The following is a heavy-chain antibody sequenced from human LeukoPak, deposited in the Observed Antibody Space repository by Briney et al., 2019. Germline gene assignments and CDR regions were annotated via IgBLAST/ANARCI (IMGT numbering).Heavy chain of an antibody. D-gene: IGHD4-17*01. CDR2: INHSGSI. V-gene: IGHV4-34*01. Sequence: PSETLSLTCAVYGGSFSGYYWSWIRQPPGKGLEWIGEINHSGSINYNPSLKSRVTISVDTSKNQFSLKLSSVTAADTAVYYCARALRTTVTRFFDYWGQGTLVTVSS. CDR3: ARALRTTVTRFFDY. CDR1: GGSFSGYY. J-gene: IGHJ4*02.